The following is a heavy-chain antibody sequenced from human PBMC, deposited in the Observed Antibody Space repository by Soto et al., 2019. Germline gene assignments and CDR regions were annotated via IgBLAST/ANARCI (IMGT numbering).Heavy chain of an antibody. CDR1: SGPDRSHN. V-gene: IGHV4-59*08. CDR3: ARHAVDYRHGLVDG. J-gene: IGHJ6*02. CDR2: VYYTGDT. D-gene: IGHD4-17*01. Sequence: QVQLQQSGPRLVKPSETLSLTCTVSSGPDRSHNWGWIRQPPGRGLEWIGYVYYTGDTAYNPSLSGRVDRPADTSKNYFSLNLISVPAAHTAVYYCARHAVDYRHGLVDGWGQGTPVSVSS.